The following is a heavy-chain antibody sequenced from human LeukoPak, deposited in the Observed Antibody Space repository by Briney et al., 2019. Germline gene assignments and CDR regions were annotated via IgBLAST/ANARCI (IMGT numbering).Heavy chain of an antibody. CDR2: IYYSGST. Sequence: SETLSLTCTVSGGSISSGGYYWSWIRQHPGKGLEWIGYIYYSGSTYYSPSLKSRVTISVDTSKNQFSLKLSSVTAADTAVYYCARGVHGDYGYFDYWGQGTLVTVSS. J-gene: IGHJ4*02. D-gene: IGHD4-17*01. CDR3: ARGVHGDYGYFDY. CDR1: GGSISSGGYY. V-gene: IGHV4-31*03.